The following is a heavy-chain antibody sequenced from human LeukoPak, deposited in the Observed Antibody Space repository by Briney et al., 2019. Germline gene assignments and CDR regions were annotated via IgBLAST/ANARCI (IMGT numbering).Heavy chain of an antibody. Sequence: PGGSLRLSCAASGFTFSSYAMHWVRQAPGKGLEWVAVISYDGSNKYYADSVKGRFTISRDNSKNTLYLQMNSLRAEDTAVYYCARETIFGVVIAFDYWGQGTLVTVSS. CDR2: ISYDGSNK. D-gene: IGHD3-3*01. J-gene: IGHJ4*02. CDR1: GFTFSSYA. V-gene: IGHV3-30-3*01. CDR3: ARETIFGVVIAFDY.